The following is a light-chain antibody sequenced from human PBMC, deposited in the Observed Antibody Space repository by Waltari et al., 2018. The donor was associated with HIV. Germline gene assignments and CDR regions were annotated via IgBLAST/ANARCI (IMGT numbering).Light chain of an antibody. CDR3: SSYTSSNSVFV. Sequence: QSALTQPASVSESPAQSITISSTGSSRDAGAYDYASWSQQHPGKAPKRMIYEVSYRPSGVSNRCSGSKSGNTGSLTISGLQAEDEAEYYCSSYTSSNSVFVFGTGTKVSVL. J-gene: IGLJ1*01. CDR1: SRDAGAYDY. CDR2: EVS. V-gene: IGLV2-14*01.